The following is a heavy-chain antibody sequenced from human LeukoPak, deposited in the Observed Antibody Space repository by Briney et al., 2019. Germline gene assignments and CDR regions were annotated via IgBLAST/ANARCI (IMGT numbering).Heavy chain of an antibody. Sequence: GGSLRLSCAASGFTFSRYWMSWVRQAPGKGLEWVANIKHDGSEKYYVDSVKGRFTISRDNGKNSLYLQMNRLRAEDTAVYCCARDWSSFKWGQGTLVTVSS. CDR1: GFTFSRYW. CDR2: IKHDGSEK. CDR3: ARDWSSFK. J-gene: IGHJ4*02. V-gene: IGHV3-7*01.